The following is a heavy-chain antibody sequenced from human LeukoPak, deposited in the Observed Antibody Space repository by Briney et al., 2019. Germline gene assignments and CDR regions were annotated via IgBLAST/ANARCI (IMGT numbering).Heavy chain of an antibody. V-gene: IGHV1-18*01. J-gene: IGHJ4*02. D-gene: IGHD3-22*01. CDR1: GYTFTSYG. CDR3: ARDVSITHYYDSSGSLADY. Sequence: ASVKVSCKASGYTFTSYGISWVRQAPGPGLEWMGWISAYNGNTNYAQKLQGRVTMTTDTSTSTAYMELRSLRSDDTAVYYCARDVSITHYYDSSGSLADYWGQGTLVTVSS. CDR2: ISAYNGNT.